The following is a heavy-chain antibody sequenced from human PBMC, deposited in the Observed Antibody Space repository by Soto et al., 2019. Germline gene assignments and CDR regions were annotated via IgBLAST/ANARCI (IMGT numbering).Heavy chain of an antibody. D-gene: IGHD3-22*01. CDR3: TSGVYDRPAHLDY. V-gene: IGHV3-74*01. J-gene: IGHJ4*02. CDR1: GFTFNTYW. Sequence: GGSLRLSCATSGFTFNTYWMHWVRQVPGEGLVWVARIAPNGRSTTYADSVKGRFTISRDNAKSTAYLQMNSLRAEDTAVYYCTSGVYDRPAHLDYWGQGTLVTVSS. CDR2: IAPNGRST.